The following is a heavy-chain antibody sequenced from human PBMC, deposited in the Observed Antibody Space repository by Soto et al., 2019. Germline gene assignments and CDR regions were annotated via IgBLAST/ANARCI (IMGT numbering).Heavy chain of an antibody. CDR1: GFTFSNYA. D-gene: IGHD2-15*01. CDR3: AKQGGGHYYYAMDV. V-gene: IGHV3-23*01. Sequence: GGSLRLSCTASGFTFSNYAMSWVRQAPGKGLEWVSTFSGSDFTTYYAGSVKGRFTISRANSKNTLYLHMSSLRAEDTAIYYCAKQGGGHYYYAMDVWGQGTTVTVSS. CDR2: FSGSDFTT. J-gene: IGHJ6*02.